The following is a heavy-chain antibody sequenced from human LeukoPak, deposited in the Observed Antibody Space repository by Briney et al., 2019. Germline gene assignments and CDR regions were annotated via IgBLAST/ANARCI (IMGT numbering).Heavy chain of an antibody. Sequence: GGSLRLSCAASGSTFSSYSMNWVRQAPGKGLEWVSSISSSSSYIYYADSVKGRFTISRDNAKNSLYLQMNSLRAEDTAVYYCARDAAAAGSPLPGDFWRQGPLVTVSS. CDR3: ARDAAAAGSPLPGDF. V-gene: IGHV3-21*01. CDR2: ISSSSSYI. CDR1: GSTFSSYS. J-gene: IGHJ4*02. D-gene: IGHD6-13*01.